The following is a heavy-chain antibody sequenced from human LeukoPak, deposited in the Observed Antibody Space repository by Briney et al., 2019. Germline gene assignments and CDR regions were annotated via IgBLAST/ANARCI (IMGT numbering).Heavy chain of an antibody. V-gene: IGHV1-3*01. CDR2: INAGNGNT. D-gene: IGHD4-17*01. J-gene: IGHJ4*02. CDR3: VTYGDYEVSLDY. CDR1: GGTFSSYA. Sequence: ASVKVSCKASGGTFSSYAMHWVRQAPGQRLEWMGWINAGNGNTKYSQKFQGRVTITRDTSASTAYMELSSLRSEDTAVYYCVTYGDYEVSLDYWGQGTLVTVSS.